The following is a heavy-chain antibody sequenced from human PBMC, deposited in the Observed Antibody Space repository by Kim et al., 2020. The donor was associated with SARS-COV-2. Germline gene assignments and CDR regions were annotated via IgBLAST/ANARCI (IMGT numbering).Heavy chain of an antibody. D-gene: IGHD5-12*01. Sequence: ASVKVSCKASGYTFTSYYMHWVRQAPGQGLEWMGIINPSGGSTSYAQKFQGRVTMTRDTSTSTVYMELSSLRSEDTAVYYCARTIGGYDYVPEFDYWGQGTLVTVSS. CDR1: GYTFTSYY. CDR3: ARTIGGYDYVPEFDY. V-gene: IGHV1-46*01. J-gene: IGHJ4*02. CDR2: INPSGGST.